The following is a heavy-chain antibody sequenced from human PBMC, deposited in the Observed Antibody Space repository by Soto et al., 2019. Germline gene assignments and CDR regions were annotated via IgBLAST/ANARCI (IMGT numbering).Heavy chain of an antibody. CDR1: GYTFTSYA. J-gene: IGHJ4*02. V-gene: IGHV1-3*01. Sequence: GASVKVSCKASGYTFTSYAMHWVRQAPGQRLEWMGWINAGNGNTKYSQKFQGRVTITRDTSASTAYMELSSLRSEDTAVYYCARGRSSSVFVGVYRGQGTPVTVSS. D-gene: IGHD6-6*01. CDR3: ARGRSSSVFVGVY. CDR2: INAGNGNT.